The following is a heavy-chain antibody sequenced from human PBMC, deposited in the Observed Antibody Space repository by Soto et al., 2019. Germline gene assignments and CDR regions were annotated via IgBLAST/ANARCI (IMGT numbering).Heavy chain of an antibody. V-gene: IGHV4-30-4*01. CDR1: GGSISSGDYY. Sequence: PSETLSLTCTVSGGSISSGDYYWSWIRQPPGKGLEWIGYIYYSGSTYYNPSLKSRVTISVDTSKNQFSLKLSSVTAADTAVYYCARDGSDCICTSCYPAGWFDPWGQGTLVTVSS. CDR3: ARDGSDCICTSCYPAGWFDP. J-gene: IGHJ5*02. D-gene: IGHD2-2*01. CDR2: IYYSGST.